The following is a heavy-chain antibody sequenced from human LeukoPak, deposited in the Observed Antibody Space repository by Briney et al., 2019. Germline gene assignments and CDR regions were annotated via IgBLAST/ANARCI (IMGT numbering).Heavy chain of an antibody. D-gene: IGHD3-10*02. CDR2: IYHSGFT. CDR1: GGSISGYY. V-gene: IGHV4-59*01. Sequence: SETLSLTCTVSGGSISGYYWSWLRQSPDKGLEWIGYIYHSGFTHYNPSLRSRVIISLDMSRNQFSLKLTSATAADTATYYCARDQRCSRFDGGCDQWYFDLWGRGTLVTVSS. CDR3: ARDQRCSRFDGGCDQWYFDL. J-gene: IGHJ2*01.